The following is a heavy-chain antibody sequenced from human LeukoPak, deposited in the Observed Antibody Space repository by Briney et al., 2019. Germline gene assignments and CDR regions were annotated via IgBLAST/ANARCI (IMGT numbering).Heavy chain of an antibody. CDR2: ISGSGGST. Sequence: GGSLRLSCAASGFTFSSYAMCWVRQAPGKGLEWVSPISGSGGSTYYADSVKGRFTISRDNSKNTLYLQMNSLRAEDTAVYYCATRREYCSSTSCYAYYYYYGMDVWGQGTTVTVSS. J-gene: IGHJ6*02. D-gene: IGHD2-2*01. CDR1: GFTFSSYA. CDR3: ATRREYCSSTSCYAYYYYYGMDV. V-gene: IGHV3-23*01.